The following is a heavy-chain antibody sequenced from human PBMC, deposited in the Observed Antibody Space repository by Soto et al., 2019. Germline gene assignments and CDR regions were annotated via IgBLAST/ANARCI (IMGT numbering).Heavy chain of an antibody. J-gene: IGHJ4*02. D-gene: IGHD2-8*01. V-gene: IGHV3-23*01. Sequence: EVQLLESGGGLVQPGGSLRLSCAASGFTFSSYAMSWVRQAPGKGLEWVSAISGSGGSTYYADSVKGRFTISRDNSKNTLYLQMNSLRAEDTAVYYCARHQTIIVLMVYAAPFDYWGQGTLVTVSS. CDR2: ISGSGGST. CDR3: ARHQTIIVLMVYAAPFDY. CDR1: GFTFSSYA.